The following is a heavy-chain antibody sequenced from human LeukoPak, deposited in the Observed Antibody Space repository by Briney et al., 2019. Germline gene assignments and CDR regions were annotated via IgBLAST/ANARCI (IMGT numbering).Heavy chain of an antibody. J-gene: IGHJ4*02. CDR2: ISSSSSIR. D-gene: IGHD6-13*01. CDR3: ARAGPSSSWHQFDY. V-gene: IGHV3-48*01. Sequence: QAGGSLRLSCAASGFTFSSYSMNWVRQAPGKGLEWVLYISSSSSIRYYADSVKGRFTISRDNAKNSLYLQMNSLRAEDTAVYYCARAGPSSSWHQFDYWGQGTLVTVSS. CDR1: GFTFSSYS.